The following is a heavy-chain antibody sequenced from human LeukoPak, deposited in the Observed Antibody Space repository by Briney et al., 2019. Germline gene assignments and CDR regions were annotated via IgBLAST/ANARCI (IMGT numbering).Heavy chain of an antibody. CDR1: GGSISSSSYY. Sequence: SETLSLTCTVSGGSISSSSYYWGWIRQPPGKGLEWIGSIYYSGSTYYNPSLKSRVTISVDTSKNQFSLKLSSVTAADTAVYYCARGGTTVTTFAYWGQGTLVTVSS. D-gene: IGHD4-17*01. J-gene: IGHJ4*02. CDR2: IYYSGST. CDR3: ARGGTTVTTFAY. V-gene: IGHV4-39*01.